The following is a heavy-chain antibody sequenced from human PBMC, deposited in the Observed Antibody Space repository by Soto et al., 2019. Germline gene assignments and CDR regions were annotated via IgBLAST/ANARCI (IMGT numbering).Heavy chain of an antibody. D-gene: IGHD3-3*01. CDR1: GFTFSSYG. CDR2: IWYDGSNK. Sequence: HVQLVESGGGVVQPGRSLRLSCAASGFTFSSYGMHWVRQAPGKGLEWVAVIWYDGSNKYYADSVKGRFTISRDNSKNTLYLQMNILRAEDTAVYYCARDHVLRFLEWLGGYYYYDGMDVWGQGTTVTVSS. J-gene: IGHJ6*02. CDR3: ARDHVLRFLEWLGGYYYYDGMDV. V-gene: IGHV3-33*01.